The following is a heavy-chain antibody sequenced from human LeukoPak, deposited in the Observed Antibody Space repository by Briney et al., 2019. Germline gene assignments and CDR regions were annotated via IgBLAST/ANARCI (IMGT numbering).Heavy chain of an antibody. CDR3: ARVFSGGTGGGVVYYYYMDV. Sequence: GASVKVSCKASGYTFTSYAMNWVRQAPGQGLEWMGWINTNTGNPTYAQGFTGRFVFSLDTSVSTAYLQISSLKAEDTAVYYCARVFSGGTGGGVVYYYYMDVWGKGTTVTVSS. V-gene: IGHV7-4-1*02. D-gene: IGHD3-10*01. J-gene: IGHJ6*03. CDR1: GYTFTSYA. CDR2: INTNTGNP.